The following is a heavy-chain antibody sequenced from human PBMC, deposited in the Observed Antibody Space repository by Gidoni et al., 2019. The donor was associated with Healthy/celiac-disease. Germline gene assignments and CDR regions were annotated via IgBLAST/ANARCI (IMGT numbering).Heavy chain of an antibody. Sequence: EVQLVQSGAAVKKPGATVKISCKVSVYTFTDYSMHWVQQAPGKGLEWMGLVDPDDGETIYTEKFQGRLTITADTSTDTAYMELRSLRSEDTAVYYCATGYGDGYNSFDYWGQGTLVTVFS. V-gene: IGHV1-69-2*01. CDR3: ATGYGDGYNSFDY. CDR1: VYTFTDYS. CDR2: VDPDDGET. D-gene: IGHD5-12*01. J-gene: IGHJ4*02.